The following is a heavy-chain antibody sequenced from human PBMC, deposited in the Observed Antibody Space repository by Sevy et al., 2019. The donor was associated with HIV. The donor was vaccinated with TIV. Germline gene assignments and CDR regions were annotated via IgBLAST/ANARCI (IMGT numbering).Heavy chain of an antibody. CDR1: GFSFISYA. Sequence: GGSLRLSCAASGFSFISYAMNWVRQAPGKGLEWVSAISGSDGATYYANSVKGRLSTSRDNSKNTLYPQMASLRAEETAVNYCANYIVAVVGDAFDIWGQGTMVTVSS. CDR3: ANYIVAVVGDAFDI. V-gene: IGHV3-23*01. J-gene: IGHJ3*02. CDR2: ISGSDGAT. D-gene: IGHD2-15*01.